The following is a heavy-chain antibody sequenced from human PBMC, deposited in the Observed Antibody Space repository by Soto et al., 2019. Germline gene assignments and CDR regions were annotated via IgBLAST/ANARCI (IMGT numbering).Heavy chain of an antibody. CDR2: ITGNSAEI. V-gene: IGHV3-23*01. J-gene: IGHJ4*02. Sequence: EVQLLESGGGLVQPGGSLRLTCEASGFTFSTYAMSWVRQAPGKGLEWVAGITGNSAEIHYADSAKGRFTISRDNSKKTLFLQMFSLRAEDTAIYYCVKDRRPDGSWPFDYWGQGTLVTVSS. CDR3: VKDRRPDGSWPFDY. D-gene: IGHD3-22*01. CDR1: GFTFSTYA.